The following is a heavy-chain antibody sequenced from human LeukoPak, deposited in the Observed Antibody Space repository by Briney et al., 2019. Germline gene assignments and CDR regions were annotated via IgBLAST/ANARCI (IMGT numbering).Heavy chain of an antibody. CDR1: GGSISSGGYY. CDR3: ERTDNSYGYLSFDY. V-gene: IGHV4-31*03. Sequence: PSETLSLTCTVSGGSISSGGYYWIWIRQHPGKGLEWIGYIYYSGSTYYNPSLKSRVTISVDTSKNQFSLKLSSVTAADTAVYYCERTDNSYGYLSFDYWGQGTLVTVSS. D-gene: IGHD5-18*01. CDR2: IYYSGST. J-gene: IGHJ4*02.